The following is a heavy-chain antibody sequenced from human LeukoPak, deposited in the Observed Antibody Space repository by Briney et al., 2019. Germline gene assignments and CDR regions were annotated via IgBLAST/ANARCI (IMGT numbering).Heavy chain of an antibody. CDR3: ARCGYSYKTFDY. J-gene: IGHJ4*02. D-gene: IGHD5-18*01. CDR2: IYYSGST. CDR1: GGSISSYY. Sequence: SETLSLTCTVSGGSISSYYWSWIRQPPGKGLEWIGYIYYSGSTNYNPSLKSRVTISVDTSKNQFSLKLSSVTAADTAVYYCARCGYSYKTFDYWGQGTLVTVSS. V-gene: IGHV4-59*08.